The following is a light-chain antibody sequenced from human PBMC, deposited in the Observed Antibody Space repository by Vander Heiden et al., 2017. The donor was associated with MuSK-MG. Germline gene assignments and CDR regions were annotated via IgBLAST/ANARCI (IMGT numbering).Light chain of an antibody. CDR2: EVS. CDR3: CSYAGSSTVV. V-gene: IGLV2-23*02. Sequence: QSALTEPASVSGSPGQSITISCTGTSSDVGSYNLVSWYQHPGKAPKLMIYEVSKRPSGVSNRFSGSKSGNTASLTISELQAEDEADYYCCSYAGSSTVVFGGGTKLTVL. CDR1: SSDVGSYNL. J-gene: IGLJ2*01.